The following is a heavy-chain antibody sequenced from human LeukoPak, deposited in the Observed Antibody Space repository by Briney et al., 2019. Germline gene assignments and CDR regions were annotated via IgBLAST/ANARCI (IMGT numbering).Heavy chain of an antibody. J-gene: IGHJ4*02. CDR1: GFTFDDYG. D-gene: IGHD6-13*01. Sequence: GGSLRLSCTASGFTFDDYGMTWVRPPPGKGLEWVSGIIKSGGSTGYADSVNGRFTISRDNAKNSLYPQMNSLRAEDTAVYYCAKISSSCFDYWGQGTLVTVSS. CDR2: IIKSGGST. CDR3: AKISSSCFDY. V-gene: IGHV3-20*04.